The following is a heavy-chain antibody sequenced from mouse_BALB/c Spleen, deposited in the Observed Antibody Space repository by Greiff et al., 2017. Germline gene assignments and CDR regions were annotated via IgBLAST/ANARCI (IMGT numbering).Heavy chain of an antibody. V-gene: IGHV1S81*02. D-gene: IGHD4-1*01. CDR3: TRRDWDVAY. J-gene: IGHJ3*01. CDR1: GYTFTSYY. CDR2: INPSNGGT. Sequence: VKLQQSGAELVKPGASVKLSCKASGYTFTSYYMYWVKQRPGQGLEWIGEINPSNGGTNFNEKFKSKATLTVDKSSSTAYMQLSSLTSEDSAVYYCTRRDWDVAYWGQGTLVTVSA.